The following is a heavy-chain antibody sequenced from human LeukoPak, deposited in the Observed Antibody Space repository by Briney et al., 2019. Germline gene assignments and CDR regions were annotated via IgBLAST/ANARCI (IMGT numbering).Heavy chain of an antibody. CDR2: VYYTGST. J-gene: IGHJ4*02. CDR3: ARGYDILTGYYY. V-gene: IGHV4-39*01. CDR1: GGSISSNDYY. D-gene: IGHD3-9*01. Sequence: SETLSLTCTVSGGSISSNDYYWGWIRQSPGKGLEWLGSVYYTGSTFHNPSLKSRLTTSVDVSKNQVSLRLTSVTAADTAVYYCARGYDILTGYYYWGQGTLVTVSS.